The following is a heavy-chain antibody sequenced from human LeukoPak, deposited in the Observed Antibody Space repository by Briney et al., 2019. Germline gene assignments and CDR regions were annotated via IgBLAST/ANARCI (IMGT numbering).Heavy chain of an antibody. Sequence: SETLSLTCTVSGGSISSSSYYWGWIRQPPGKGLEWIGCIYQNGRTNYNPSLKSRVTISVDTSKNHFSLNLTSVTAADTAVYFCAREDRNGNSGYAIGDWGQGILVTVSS. D-gene: IGHD5-12*01. CDR1: GGSISSSSYY. V-gene: IGHV4-39*07. CDR3: AREDRNGNSGYAIGD. CDR2: IYQNGRT. J-gene: IGHJ4*02.